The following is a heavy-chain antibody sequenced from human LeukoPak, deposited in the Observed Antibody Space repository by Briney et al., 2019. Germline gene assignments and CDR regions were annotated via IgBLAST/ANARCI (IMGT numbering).Heavy chain of an antibody. D-gene: IGHD1-1*01. J-gene: IGHJ6*02. Sequence: ASVKVSCKASGYTFTGYYMHWVRQAPGQGLEWMGWLNPNSGGTNYAQKFQGRVTMTRDTSISTAYMELSRLRSDDTAVYYCARAPGTTLDYYYYGMDVWGQGTTVTVSS. V-gene: IGHV1-2*02. CDR1: GYTFTGYY. CDR2: LNPNSGGT. CDR3: ARAPGTTLDYYYYGMDV.